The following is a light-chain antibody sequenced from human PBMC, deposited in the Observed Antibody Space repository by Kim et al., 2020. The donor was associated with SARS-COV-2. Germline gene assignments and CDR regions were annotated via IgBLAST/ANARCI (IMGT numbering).Light chain of an antibody. J-gene: IGLJ3*02. V-gene: IGLV2-14*03. Sequence: GQLFPISCPGTDSDVGDYNYVSWYQHHPGRAPKHMISDVSQRPSGVANRFSGSKSGNPASLAISVLQAEDEAAYYCSSYTSSSTWVFGGGTKVTVL. CDR3: SSYTSSSTWV. CDR1: DSDVGDYNY. CDR2: DVS.